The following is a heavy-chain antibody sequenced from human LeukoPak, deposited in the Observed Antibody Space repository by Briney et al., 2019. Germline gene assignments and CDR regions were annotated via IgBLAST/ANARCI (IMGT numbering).Heavy chain of an antibody. CDR3: ARGSHQDYFGSMTYLFDY. V-gene: IGHV3-30*04. CDR1: GFTFSSYT. Sequence: PGRSLRLSCAASGFTFSSYTIHWVRQAPGKGLEWVTLISHDGRNKNYADSVKGRFTISRDNSKKTLYLEANSLRPEDTAVYYCARGSHQDYFGSMTYLFDYWGQGILVTVSS. D-gene: IGHD3-10*01. J-gene: IGHJ4*02. CDR2: ISHDGRNK.